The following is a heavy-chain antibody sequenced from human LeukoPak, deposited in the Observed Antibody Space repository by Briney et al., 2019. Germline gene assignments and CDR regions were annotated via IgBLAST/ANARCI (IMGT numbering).Heavy chain of an antibody. CDR1: GYTFTTCD. Sequence: ASVKVSCKASGYTFTTCDINWVRQATGQGLEWMGWMNPNSGNTGYAQSFQGRVTMTRDTSISTAYMELSNLRSKDTAIYYCTRGSSGRRDYWGQGTLVTVSS. J-gene: IGHJ4*02. V-gene: IGHV1-8*01. CDR2: MNPNSGNT. D-gene: IGHD6-19*01. CDR3: TRGSSGRRDY.